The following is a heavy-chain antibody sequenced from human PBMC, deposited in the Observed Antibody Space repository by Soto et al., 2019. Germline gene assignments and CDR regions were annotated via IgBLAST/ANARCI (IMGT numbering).Heavy chain of an antibody. V-gene: IGHV3-48*03. CDR2: ISSSGSTI. CDR1: GFTFSSYE. J-gene: IGHJ4*02. CDR3: ASNSPYYYDSTMYFDY. D-gene: IGHD3-22*01. Sequence: GGSLRLSCAASGFTFSSYEMNWVRQAPGKGLEWVSYISSSGSTIYYADSVKGRFTISRDNAKNSLYLQMNSLRAEDTAVYYCASNSPYYYDSTMYFDYWGQGTLVTVSS.